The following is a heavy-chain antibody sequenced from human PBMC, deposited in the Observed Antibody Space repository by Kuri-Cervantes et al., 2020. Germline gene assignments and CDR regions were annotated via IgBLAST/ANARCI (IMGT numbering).Heavy chain of an antibody. CDR1: GGSISSYY. D-gene: IGHD3-22*01. V-gene: IGHV4-59*01. CDR3: ARAITPYYYDSSSYYYYYYMDV. Sequence: ESLKISCTVSGGSISSYYWSWIRQPPGEGLEWIGYIYYSGSTNYNPSLKSRVTISVDTSKNQFSLKLSSVTAADTAVYYCARAITPYYYDSSSYYYYYYMDVWGKGTTVTVSS. J-gene: IGHJ6*03. CDR2: IYYSGST.